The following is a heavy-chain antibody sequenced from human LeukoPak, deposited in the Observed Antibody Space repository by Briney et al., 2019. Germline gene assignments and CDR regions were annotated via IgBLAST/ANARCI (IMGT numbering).Heavy chain of an antibody. V-gene: IGHV3-30*02. D-gene: IGHD2-2*01. J-gene: IGHJ4*02. CDR2: IRYDGSNK. CDR3: AKGPAALVDY. CDR1: GFTFSSYG. Sequence: GGSLRLSCAASGFTFSSYGMHWVRQAPGKGLEWVAFIRYDGSNKYYADSVKGRFTISRDNSKNTLFLQMNSLRAEDTAVYYCAKGPAALVDYWGQGTLVTVSS.